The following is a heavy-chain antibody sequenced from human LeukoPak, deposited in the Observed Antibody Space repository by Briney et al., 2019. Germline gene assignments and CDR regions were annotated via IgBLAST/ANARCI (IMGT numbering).Heavy chain of an antibody. Sequence: SVKVSCKASGGTFSSHGFSWVRQAPGQGLEWMGGIIPIFGTTNYAQKFQGRVTITTDDSTSTGYMELSSLRSEDTAVYYCARRWPHSSGYYLFDYWGQGTLVSVSS. CDR1: GGTFSSHG. J-gene: IGHJ4*02. CDR2: IIPIFGTT. CDR3: ARRWPHSSGYYLFDY. D-gene: IGHD3-22*01. V-gene: IGHV1-69*05.